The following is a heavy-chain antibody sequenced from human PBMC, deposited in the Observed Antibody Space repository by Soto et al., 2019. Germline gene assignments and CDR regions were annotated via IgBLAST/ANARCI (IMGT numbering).Heavy chain of an antibody. Sequence: QVQLVQSGAEVKKPGSSVKVSCKASGDAFSTFAITWVRQAPGQGLEWWGGIIPLVGSTKYAQKFQGGVTITADESTSTVDMNLSGLKSEDTAVYYCAREGYCSSGSCSFDGFDVWGQGTMVTVSS. D-gene: IGHD2-15*01. CDR1: GDAFSTFA. CDR3: AREGYCSSGSCSFDGFDV. V-gene: IGHV1-69*01. J-gene: IGHJ3*01. CDR2: IIPLVGST.